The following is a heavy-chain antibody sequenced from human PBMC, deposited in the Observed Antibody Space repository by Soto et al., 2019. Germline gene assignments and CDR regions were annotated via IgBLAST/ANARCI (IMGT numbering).Heavy chain of an antibody. CDR1: GFTFSSYA. D-gene: IGHD6-19*01. J-gene: IGHJ6*02. V-gene: IGHV3-23*01. Sequence: GGSLRLSCAASGFTFSSYAMSWVRQAPGKGLEWVSAISGSGGSTYYADSVKGRFTISRDNSKNTLYLQMNSLRAEDTAVYYWAKEGGYSSGGDRSYYYGMDVWGQGTTVTVSS. CDR2: ISGSGGST. CDR3: AKEGGYSSGGDRSYYYGMDV.